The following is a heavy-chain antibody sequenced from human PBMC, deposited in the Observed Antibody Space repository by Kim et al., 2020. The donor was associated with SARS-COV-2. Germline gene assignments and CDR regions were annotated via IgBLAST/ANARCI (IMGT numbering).Heavy chain of an antibody. D-gene: IGHD3-10*01. V-gene: IGHV4-34*01. Sequence: SETLSLTCAVYGGSFSGYYWSWIRQPPGKGLEWIGEINHSGSTNYNPSLKSRVTISVDTSKNQFSLKLSSVTAADTAVYYCARVIGVRGVIVFSRKGQNWFDPWGQGTLVTVSS. J-gene: IGHJ5*02. CDR2: INHSGST. CDR3: ARVIGVRGVIVFSRKGQNWFDP. CDR1: GGSFSGYY.